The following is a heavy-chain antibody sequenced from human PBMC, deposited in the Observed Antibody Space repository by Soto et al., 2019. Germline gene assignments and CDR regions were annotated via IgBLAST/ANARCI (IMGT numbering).Heavy chain of an antibody. D-gene: IGHD5-12*01. J-gene: IGHJ6*02. CDR1: GFTVSSYS. CDR3: ASTNSGYDLDYYYYGMDV. CDR2: ISSSSSTI. V-gene: IGHV3-48*02. Sequence: GGSMRLSCAASGFTVSSYSMNWVRQDPGKGLEWVSYISSSSSTIYYADSVKGRFTISRDNAKNSLYLQMNSLRDEDTAVYYCASTNSGYDLDYYYYGMDVWGQGTTVTVSS.